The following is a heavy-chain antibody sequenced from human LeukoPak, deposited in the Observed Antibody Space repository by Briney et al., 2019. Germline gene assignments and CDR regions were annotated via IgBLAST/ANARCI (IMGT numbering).Heavy chain of an antibody. CDR3: AREVREYYYDSSGYFETQG. CDR1: GGSISSYY. J-gene: IGHJ4*02. CDR2: IYYSGST. Sequence: SETLSLTCTVSGGSISSYYWSWIRQPPGKGLEWIGYIYYSGSTNYNPSLKSRVTISVDTSKNQFSLQLNSVTPEDTAVYYCAREVREYYYDSSGYFETQGWGQGTLVTVSS. V-gene: IGHV4-59*12. D-gene: IGHD3-22*01.